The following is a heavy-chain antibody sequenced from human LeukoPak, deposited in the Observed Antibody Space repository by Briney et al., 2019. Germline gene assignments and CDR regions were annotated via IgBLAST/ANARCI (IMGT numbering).Heavy chain of an antibody. J-gene: IGHJ3*02. Sequence: PGGSLRLSCAASGFTFSSYAMSWVRQAPGKGLEWVSTFSGSGGSTYYADSVNGRFTISRDNSKKTLYLQMNSLRAEDRAVYFCAKDGDYCGGDCYFGTFDIWGQGTMVTVSS. CDR1: GFTFSSYA. CDR3: AKDGDYCGGDCYFGTFDI. D-gene: IGHD2-21*02. CDR2: FSGSGGST. V-gene: IGHV3-23*01.